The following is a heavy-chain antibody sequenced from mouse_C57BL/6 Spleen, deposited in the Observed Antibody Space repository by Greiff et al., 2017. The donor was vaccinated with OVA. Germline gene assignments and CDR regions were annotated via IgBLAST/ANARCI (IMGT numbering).Heavy chain of an antibody. J-gene: IGHJ2*01. CDR1: GFTFSSYA. CDR3: ARGANYEDFDY. D-gene: IGHD2-1*01. V-gene: IGHV5-4*01. Sequence: EVHLVESGGGLVKPGGSLKLSCAASGFTFSSYAMSWVRQTPEKRLEWVATISDGGSYTYYPDNVKGRFTISRDNAKNNLYLQMSHLKSEDTAMYYCARGANYEDFDYWGQGTTLTVSS. CDR2: ISDGGSYT.